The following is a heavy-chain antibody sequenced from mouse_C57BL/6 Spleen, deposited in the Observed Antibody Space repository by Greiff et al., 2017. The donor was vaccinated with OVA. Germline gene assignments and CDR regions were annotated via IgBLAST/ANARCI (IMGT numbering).Heavy chain of an antibody. CDR3: ARWRGSNYEYFDV. CDR2: IYPGSGST. Sequence: VQLQQPGAELVKPGASVKMSCKASGYTFTSYWITWVKRRPGQGLEWIGDIYPGSGSTNYNEKFKSKATLTVDTSSSTAYMQLSSLTSEDSAVYYCARWRGSNYEYFDVWGTGTTVTVSS. J-gene: IGHJ1*03. V-gene: IGHV1-55*01. D-gene: IGHD2-5*01. CDR1: GYTFTSYW.